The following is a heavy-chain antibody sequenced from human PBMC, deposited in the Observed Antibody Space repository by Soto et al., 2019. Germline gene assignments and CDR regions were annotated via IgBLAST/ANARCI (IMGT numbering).Heavy chain of an antibody. V-gene: IGHV4-31*03. J-gene: IGHJ4*01. CDR2: IYHSGYS. Sequence: SETLSLTCTVSGVSVNDGGYYWNWIRQHPGRGLEYIGYIYHSGYSYSNPSLESRFTLSLETSKNQFSLTVTSVTAAATAVYYCCGPRGGGYFDSWGLGTLVTVSS. CDR3: CGPRGGGYFDS. CDR1: GVSVNDGGYY. D-gene: IGHD3-16*01.